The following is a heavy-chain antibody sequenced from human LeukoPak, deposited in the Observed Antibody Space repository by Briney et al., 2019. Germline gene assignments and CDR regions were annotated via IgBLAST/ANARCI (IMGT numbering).Heavy chain of an antibody. CDR3: ARQDYGDYPPGY. Sequence: SETLSLTCTVSGGSVSGSFWNWIRRPPRKGLECIGYIDYSGSSNYNPSLQSRVTISVDTSKNQVSLKLSSVTAADTAVYYCARQDYGDYPPGYWGQGTLVTVSS. D-gene: IGHD4-17*01. CDR2: IDYSGSS. J-gene: IGHJ4*02. V-gene: IGHV4-59*02. CDR1: GGSVSGSF.